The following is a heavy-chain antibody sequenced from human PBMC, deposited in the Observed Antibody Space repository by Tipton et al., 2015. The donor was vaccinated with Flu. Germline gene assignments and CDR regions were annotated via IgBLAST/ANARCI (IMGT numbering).Heavy chain of an antibody. V-gene: IGHV4-38-2*01. D-gene: IGHD4-11*01. CDR2: VSRTGST. J-gene: IGHJ5*02. CDR3: ARRDYSNYVSDPKSWFDP. CDR1: GDSISSDFY. Sequence: TLSLTCAVSGDSISSDFYWAWVRQFPGKGLEWIGTVSRTGSTIYNPSLKSRVTISIDTSKNQFSLNMRTVTAADMAVYYCARRDYSNYVSDPKSWFDPWGQGTLVAVSS.